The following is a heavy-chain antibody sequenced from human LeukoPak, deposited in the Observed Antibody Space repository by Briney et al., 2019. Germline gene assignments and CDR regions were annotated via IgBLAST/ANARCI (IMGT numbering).Heavy chain of an antibody. CDR1: GGSISTDLYY. J-gene: IGHJ5*02. Sequence: SETLSLTCTVSGGSISTDLYYWTSIRQPAGKGLEWIGRIYSNGWTDYNPPLKSRVSISIDTSKNHFSLKMSLATAADTALYYCARGSGWNSFDPWGQGTLVTVSS. V-gene: IGHV4-61*02. D-gene: IGHD6-19*01. CDR3: ARGSGWNSFDP. CDR2: IYSNGWT.